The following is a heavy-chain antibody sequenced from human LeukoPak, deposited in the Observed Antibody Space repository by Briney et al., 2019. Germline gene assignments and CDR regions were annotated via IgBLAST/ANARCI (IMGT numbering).Heavy chain of an antibody. CDR1: GFTFTDYA. V-gene: IGHV3-30-3*01. J-gene: IGHJ4*02. CDR3: ARGRHIVATSGYFDF. CDR2: ISYDGVNK. D-gene: IGHD5-12*01. Sequence: GGSLRLSCAASGFTFTDYAMHWVRQAPGKGLEWVATISYDGVNKYYADSVKGRFTISRDNSKNTLYLQMNSLSAEDTAVYYCARGRHIVATSGYFDFWGQGTLVTVSS.